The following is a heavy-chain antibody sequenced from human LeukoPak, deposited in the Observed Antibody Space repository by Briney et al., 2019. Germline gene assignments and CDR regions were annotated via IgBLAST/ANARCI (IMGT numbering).Heavy chain of an antibody. CDR3: VRDCWGTPHGVDGFDI. D-gene: IGHD7-27*01. CDR2: FSGSGGST. J-gene: IGHJ3*02. CDR1: GFTFSINA. V-gene: IGHV3-23*01. Sequence: GGSLRLSCAASGFTFSINAMSWVRQAPGKGLEWVSTFSGSGGSTHYADSVKGRFTISRDNAKNSLYLQMNSLRAEDTAVYHCVRDCWGTPHGVDGFDIWGQGTVVTVSS.